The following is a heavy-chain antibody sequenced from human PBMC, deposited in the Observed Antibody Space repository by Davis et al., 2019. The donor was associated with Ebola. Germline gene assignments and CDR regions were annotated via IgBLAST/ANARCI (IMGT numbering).Heavy chain of an antibody. V-gene: IGHV4-59*12. CDR1: GGSFSGYY. D-gene: IGHD4-11*01. J-gene: IGHJ6*02. CDR2: IYYSGST. Sequence: MPSETLSLTCAVYGGSFSGYYWSWIRQPPGKGLEWIGYIYYSGSTNYNPSLKSRVTISVDTSKNQFSLKLSSVTAADTAVYYCARADLNYAYYYYYGMDVWGQGTTVTVSS. CDR3: ARADLNYAYYYYYGMDV.